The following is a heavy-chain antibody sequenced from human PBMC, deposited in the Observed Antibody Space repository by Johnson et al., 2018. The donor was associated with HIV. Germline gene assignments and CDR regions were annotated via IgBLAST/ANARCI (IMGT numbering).Heavy chain of an antibody. J-gene: IGHJ3*01. V-gene: IGHV3-23*04. Sequence: VQVVESGGGMVQPGRSLRLSCAATGFIFNDYALHWVRQAPGKGLEWVSSISGSGGSTYYADSVKGQFTISRDKSKNRLYLQMSSLRVEDTAIYYGARGRKYIAAVDGLDNDGFDVWGQGSMVTVS. CDR3: ARGRKYIAAVDGLDNDGFDV. D-gene: IGHD6-13*01. CDR1: GFIFNDYA. CDR2: ISGSGGST.